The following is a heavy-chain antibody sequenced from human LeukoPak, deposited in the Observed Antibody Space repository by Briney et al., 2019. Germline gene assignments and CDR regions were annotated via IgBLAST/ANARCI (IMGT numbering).Heavy chain of an antibody. CDR2: IYHGGST. D-gene: IGHD4-11*01. CDR3: ARDMTTVATFDF. V-gene: IGHV4-38-2*02. Sequence: SETLSLTCTVSAYSISDYYWGWIRQPPGKGLEWIGSIYHGGSTYYNPSLKSRVTISVDTSKNQFSLNLTFVTAADTAVYYCARDMTTVATFDFWGQGTLVTVSS. J-gene: IGHJ4*02. CDR1: AYSISDYY.